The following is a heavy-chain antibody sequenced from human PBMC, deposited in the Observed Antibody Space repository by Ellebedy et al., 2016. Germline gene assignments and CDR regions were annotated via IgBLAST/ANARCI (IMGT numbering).Heavy chain of an antibody. CDR1: GFTFSIAG. J-gene: IGHJ4*02. Sequence: GESLKISCAASGFTFSIAGMTWVRQAPGKGLEWVGTIVFSGTAAYYADSVKGRFIISRDNTKNSLFLQMNTLRVEDTAVYYCARDGSEWSRDYWGQGTLVTVSS. CDR2: IVFSGTAA. D-gene: IGHD3-3*01. CDR3: ARDGSEWSRDY. V-gene: IGHV3-21*01.